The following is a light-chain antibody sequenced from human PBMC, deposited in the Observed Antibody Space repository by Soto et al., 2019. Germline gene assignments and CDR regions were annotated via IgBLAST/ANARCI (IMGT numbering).Light chain of an antibody. V-gene: IGLV2-14*01. J-gene: IGLJ1*01. CDR3: NSYTSRYTFV. Sequence: QSALTQPASVSDSPGQSITISCTGTSSDVGGSNFVSWYQQHPGKPPKLIIYEVNKRPSEVSNRFSGSKSGNTASLTISGLQPEDEADYYCNSYTSRYTFVLGTGTKVTVL. CDR1: SSDVGGSNF. CDR2: EVN.